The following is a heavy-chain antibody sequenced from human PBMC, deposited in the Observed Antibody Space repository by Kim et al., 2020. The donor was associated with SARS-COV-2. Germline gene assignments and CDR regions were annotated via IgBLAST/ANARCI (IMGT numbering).Heavy chain of an antibody. J-gene: IGHJ4*02. CDR3: ARVFWWGYRYIDY. V-gene: IGHV7-4-1*02. Sequence: ASVKVSCKASGYTFTNHAINWVRQAPGQGLEWMGWINTDTGRPTYAQGFTGRFVFSLDTSVSTTYLQISSLEAEDTALYYCARVFWWGYRYIDYWCQGTL. CDR1: GYTFTNHA. CDR2: INTDTGRP. D-gene: IGHD3-16*02.